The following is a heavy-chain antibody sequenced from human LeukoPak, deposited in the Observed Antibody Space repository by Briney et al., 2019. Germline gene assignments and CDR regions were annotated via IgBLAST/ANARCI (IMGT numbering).Heavy chain of an antibody. CDR1: GFTFNTYT. V-gene: IGHV3-21*01. Sequence: KSGGSLRLSCAASGFTFNTYTMSWVRQAPGKGLEWVSGVISSGKSTFYADSVKGRFTISRDNAKNSLYLQMNSLRAEDTAVYYCARYFFSCGGDCYYNWFDPWGQGTLVTVSS. J-gene: IGHJ5*02. CDR2: VISSGKST. CDR3: ARYFFSCGGDCYYNWFDP. D-gene: IGHD2-21*02.